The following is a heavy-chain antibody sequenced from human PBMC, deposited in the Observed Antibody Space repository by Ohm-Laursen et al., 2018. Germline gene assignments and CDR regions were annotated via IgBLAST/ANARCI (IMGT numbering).Heavy chain of an antibody. J-gene: IGHJ4*02. CDR1: VFTFSSYD. Sequence: SLRLSCAASVFTFSSYDMNWVRQAPGKGLEWVSYISSSGSTIYYADSVKGRFTISRDNAKNSLYLQMNSLRAEDTAVYYCARDSSPDYYDSSGYFNYWGQGTLVTVSS. D-gene: IGHD3-22*01. V-gene: IGHV3-48*03. CDR2: ISSSGSTI. CDR3: ARDSSPDYYDSSGYFNY.